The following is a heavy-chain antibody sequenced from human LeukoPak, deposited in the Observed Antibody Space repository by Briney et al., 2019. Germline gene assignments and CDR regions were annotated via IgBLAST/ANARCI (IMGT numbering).Heavy chain of an antibody. Sequence: GGSLRLSCAASGFTFSSYSMNWVRQAPGKGLEWVSSISSSSSYIYYADSVKGRFTISRDNAKNSLYLQMNSLRAEDTAVYYCASAREYYYDSSGYPTMKFDYWGQETLVTVSS. D-gene: IGHD3-22*01. CDR2: ISSSSSYI. V-gene: IGHV3-21*01. J-gene: IGHJ4*02. CDR3: ASAREYYYDSSGYPTMKFDY. CDR1: GFTFSSYS.